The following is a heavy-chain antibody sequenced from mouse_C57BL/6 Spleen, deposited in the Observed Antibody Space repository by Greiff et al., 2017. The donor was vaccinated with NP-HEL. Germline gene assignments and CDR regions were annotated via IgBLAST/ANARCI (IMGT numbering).Heavy chain of an antibody. CDR1: GYTFTDHT. CDR3: ARAGDYDGSWLAY. D-gene: IGHD2-4*01. Sequence: VQLQQSDAELVKPGASVKISCKVSGYTFTDHTIHWMKQRPEQGLEWIGYIYPRDGSTKYNEKFKGKATLTADKSSSTAYMQRNSLTSEDSAVYFCARAGDYDGSWLAYWGQGTLVTVSA. V-gene: IGHV1-78*01. CDR2: IYPRDGST. J-gene: IGHJ3*01.